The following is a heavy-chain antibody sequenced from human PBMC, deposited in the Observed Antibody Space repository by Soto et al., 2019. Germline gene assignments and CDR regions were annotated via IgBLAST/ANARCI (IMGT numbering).Heavy chain of an antibody. CDR1: GFSFSPSG. Sequence: LVESGGGVAQPGRSLRLSCATSGFSFSPSGMHWVRQAPGKGREWVAIIWNDGSTTYYADSVKGRFTISRDNSKNTVYLQMNSLRDEDTAVYYCARDGSHYDVDYWGQGTQVTVSS. D-gene: IGHD4-4*01. J-gene: IGHJ4*02. CDR2: IWNDGSTT. V-gene: IGHV3-33*01. CDR3: ARDGSHYDVDY.